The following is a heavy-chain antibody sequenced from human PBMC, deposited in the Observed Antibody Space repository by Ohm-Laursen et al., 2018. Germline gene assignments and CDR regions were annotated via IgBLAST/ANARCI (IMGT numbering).Heavy chain of an antibody. CDR3: ARALGGYPISYYYGMDV. CDR2: IYYSGST. D-gene: IGHD7-27*01. Sequence: SDTLSLTYTVSGGSISSYYWSWIRQPPGKGLEWIGYIYYSGSTNYNPSLKSRVTISVDTSKNQFSLKLSSVTAADTAVYYCARALGGYPISYYYGMDVWGQGTTVTVSS. J-gene: IGHJ6*02. CDR1: GGSISSYY. V-gene: IGHV4-59*07.